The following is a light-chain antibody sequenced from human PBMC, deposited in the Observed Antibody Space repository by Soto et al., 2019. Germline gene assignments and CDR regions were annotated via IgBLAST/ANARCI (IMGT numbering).Light chain of an antibody. J-gene: IGKJ4*01. Sequence: EVVLTQSPGTLSLSPGERATLSCRASQSVNSKYLAWYQQKPGQAPRLLMYAISSRAAGIPDRFSGSGSGTDITITISRLESEDLAVYYCQQSDNSPLTFGGGTKVEI. CDR3: QQSDNSPLT. CDR1: QSVNSKY. CDR2: AIS. V-gene: IGKV3-20*01.